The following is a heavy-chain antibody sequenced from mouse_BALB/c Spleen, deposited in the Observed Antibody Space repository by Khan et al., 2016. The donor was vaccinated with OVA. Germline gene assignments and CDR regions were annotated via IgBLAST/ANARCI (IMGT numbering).Heavy chain of an antibody. D-gene: IGHD2-3*01. CDR3: ARDGSRYNYAMDH. CDR1: GYSITSDYA. CDR2: ISYSGST. V-gene: IGHV3-2*02. Sequence: DVKLQESGPGLVKPSLSLSLTCTVTGYSITSDYAWNWIRQFPGNKLEWMGYISYSGSTSYNPSLKSRISITRDTSKNQFFLQLKSVTTEDTATYYCARDGSRYNYAMDHWGQGTSVTVSS. J-gene: IGHJ4*01.